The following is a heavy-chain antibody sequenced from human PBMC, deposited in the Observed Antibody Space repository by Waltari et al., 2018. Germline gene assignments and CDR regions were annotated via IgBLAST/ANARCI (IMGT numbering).Heavy chain of an antibody. CDR2: ISYSGST. CDR1: GGSISSESYY. J-gene: IGHJ5*02. V-gene: IGHV4-39*01. CDR3: ARLSYHIVTGYGWFDP. Sequence: QLQLQESGPGLVKPSETLSLTCTVSGGSISSESYYWGWIRQPPGKGLEWIGIISYSGSTYYNPSLKRRFTISVDTSKNQFSLKLSSVTAADTAVYYCARLSYHIVTGYGWFDPWGLGTLVTVSS. D-gene: IGHD3-9*01.